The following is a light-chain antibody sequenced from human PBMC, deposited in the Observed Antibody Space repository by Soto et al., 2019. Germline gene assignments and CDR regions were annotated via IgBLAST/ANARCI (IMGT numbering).Light chain of an antibody. Sequence: IQMTHSPSSRSASVGDRGTSTCRASQDIRNELGWYQQKPGKAPKVLIYAASTLQSGVPSRFSGSGSGTDFTLTISSLQPEDYASYYCLQDSNYPRTFGQGTKVDIK. J-gene: IGKJ1*01. CDR3: LQDSNYPRT. CDR2: AAS. V-gene: IGKV1-6*01. CDR1: QDIRNE.